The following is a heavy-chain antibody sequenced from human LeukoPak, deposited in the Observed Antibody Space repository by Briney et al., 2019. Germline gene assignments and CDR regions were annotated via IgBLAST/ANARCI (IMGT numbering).Heavy chain of an antibody. V-gene: IGHV4-39*01. CDR1: GXXIXXSSXX. Sequence: SETLSLTCTVSGXXIXXSSXXWXXXRQPXGKXXXXXGXIXXSXXXXYNPSLKSRVTMSVDTSKNQFSLKLSSVTAADTAVYYCARSTSDXLLNLRYFDWWHDYWGQGTLVTVSS. CDR3: ARSTSDXLLNLRYFDWWHDY. J-gene: IGHJ4*02. CDR2: IXXSXXX. D-gene: IGHD3-9*01.